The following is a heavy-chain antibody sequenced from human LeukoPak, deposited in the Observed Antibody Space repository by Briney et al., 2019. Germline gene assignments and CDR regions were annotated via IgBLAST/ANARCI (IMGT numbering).Heavy chain of an antibody. CDR2: ISHDGSNK. J-gene: IGHJ4*02. D-gene: IGHD4-17*01. V-gene: IGHV3-30*04. CDR3: ARVDYGDYFDY. CDR1: GFTFSSYA. Sequence: PGGSLRLSCAASGFTFSSYAMHWVRQAPGKGLEWVAVISHDGSNKYYADSVKGRFTISRDNSKNTLYLQMNSLRAEDTAVYYCARVDYGDYFDYWGQGTLVTVSS.